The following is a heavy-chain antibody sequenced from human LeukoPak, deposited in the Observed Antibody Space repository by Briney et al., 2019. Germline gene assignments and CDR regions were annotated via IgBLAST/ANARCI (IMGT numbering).Heavy chain of an antibody. D-gene: IGHD3-22*01. J-gene: IGHJ4*02. CDR3: ATPLDYYDSSGYHRGGD. V-gene: IGHV3-7*03. CDR2: VKEDATEK. CDR1: GFTFSRHW. Sequence: GGSLRLSCAASGFTFSRHWMTWVRQAPGKGLGWVANVKEDATEKNYVDSVKGRFTISRDNAKNSLYLQMNSLRAEDTAVYYCATPLDYYDSSGYHRGGDWGQGTLVTVSS.